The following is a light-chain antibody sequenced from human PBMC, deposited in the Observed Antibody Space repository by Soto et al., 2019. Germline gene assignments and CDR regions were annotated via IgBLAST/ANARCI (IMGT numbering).Light chain of an antibody. CDR1: RRDVGGYNY. V-gene: IGLV2-14*03. CDR2: DVT. J-gene: IGLJ1*01. Sequence: QSVRTQGASVSGSPGQSITISCTGNRRDVGGYNYVSWYQHHPGKAPKLIIYDVTNRPSGVSNPFSGSKSGNTASLTISGLQPEDEADYYCSSYTTSNTRQIVFGTGTKVTVL. CDR3: SSYTTSNTRQIV.